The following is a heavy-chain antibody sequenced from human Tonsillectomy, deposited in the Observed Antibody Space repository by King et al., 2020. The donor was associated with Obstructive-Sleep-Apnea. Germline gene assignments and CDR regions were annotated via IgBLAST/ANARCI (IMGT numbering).Heavy chain of an antibody. CDR1: GGSISSSSYY. CDR2: IYYSGRT. D-gene: IGHD6-19*01. V-gene: IGHV4-39*07. Sequence: QLQESGPGLVKPSETLSLTCTVSGGSISSSSYYWGWIRQPPGKGLEWIGSIYYSGRTYYNPSLKSRVTISVDTSKNQFSLKLSSVTAADTAVYYCARDPRIAVAGPYYYYGMDVWGQGTTVTVSS. CDR3: ARDPRIAVAGPYYYYGMDV. J-gene: IGHJ6*02.